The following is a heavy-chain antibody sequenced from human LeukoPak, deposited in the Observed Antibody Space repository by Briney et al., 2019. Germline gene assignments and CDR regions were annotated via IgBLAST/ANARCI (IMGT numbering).Heavy chain of an antibody. CDR1: GFTFSSYW. CDR2: INSDGSST. J-gene: IGHJ4*02. V-gene: IGHV3-74*01. Sequence: GGSLRLSCAASGFTFSSYWMHWVRQAPGKGPVWVSRINSDGSSTSYADSVKGRFTISRDNAKNTLYLQMNSLRAEDTAVYYCARVSPEGDYDYWGQGTLVTVSS. D-gene: IGHD4-17*01. CDR3: ARVSPEGDYDY.